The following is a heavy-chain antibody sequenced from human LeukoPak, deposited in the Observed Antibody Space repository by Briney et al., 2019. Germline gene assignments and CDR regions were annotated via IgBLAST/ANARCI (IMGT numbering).Heavy chain of an antibody. V-gene: IGHV4-30-4*01. CDR3: ARVGTVTTPIYSASSHWYFDL. J-gene: IGHJ2*01. CDR1: GGSISSGDYY. D-gene: IGHD4-17*01. CDR2: IYYSGST. Sequence: PSQTLSLTCTVSGGSISSGDYYWSWIRQPPGKGLEWIGYIYYSGSTYYNPSLKSRVTISVDTSKNQFSLKLSSVTAADTAVYYCARVGTVTTPIYSASSHWYFDLWGRGTLVTVSS.